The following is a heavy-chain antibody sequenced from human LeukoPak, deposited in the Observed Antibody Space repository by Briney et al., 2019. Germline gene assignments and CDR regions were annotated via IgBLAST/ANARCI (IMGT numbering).Heavy chain of an antibody. CDR1: TFTFYTNT. Sequence: PAGNLRLYCAASTFTFYTNTMSRVPHAPGKGLEWVSAPSGSGGSTYYADTVEGRFPISRDNSKNTLYLQMNSVIAEDTAVYYGAKGAEYCSGGSCNSGEVDPWGQGTLVTVSS. V-gene: IGHV3-23*01. J-gene: IGHJ5*02. D-gene: IGHD2-15*01. CDR2: PSGSGGST. CDR3: AKGAEYCSGGSCNSGEVDP.